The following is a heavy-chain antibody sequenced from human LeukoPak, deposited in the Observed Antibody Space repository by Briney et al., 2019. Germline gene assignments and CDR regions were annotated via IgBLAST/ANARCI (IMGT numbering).Heavy chain of an antibody. CDR2: IYTSGST. CDR3: ARVHAYCGGDCYSW. D-gene: IGHD2-21*02. Sequence: PSETLPLTCTVSGGSISSYYWSWIRQPAGKGLEWIGRIYTSGSTNYNPSLKSRVTMSVDTSKNQFSLKLSSVTAADTAVYYCARVHAYCGGDCYSWWGQGTLVTVSS. V-gene: IGHV4-4*07. CDR1: GGSISSYY. J-gene: IGHJ4*02.